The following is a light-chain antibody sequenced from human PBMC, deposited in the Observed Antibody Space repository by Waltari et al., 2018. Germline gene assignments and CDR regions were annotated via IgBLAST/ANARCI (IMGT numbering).Light chain of an antibody. CDR2: EVK. J-gene: IGLJ3*02. V-gene: IGLV2-14*01. CDR1: SSDIGRYNT. CDR3: SSYTGDNILL. Sequence: QSVLTQPASVSGSPGQSITISCTGTSSDIGRYNTVSWYQQYPGKAPQIIIYEVKNRPSGVSTRFSGSTSGNTASLTISALQADDEAYFYCSSYTGDNILLFGGGTK.